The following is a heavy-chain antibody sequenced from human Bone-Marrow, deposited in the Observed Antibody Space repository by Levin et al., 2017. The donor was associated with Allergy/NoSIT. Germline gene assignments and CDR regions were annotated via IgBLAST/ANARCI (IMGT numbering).Heavy chain of an antibody. Sequence: GGSLRLSCAASGFTFDDYGMHWVRQPPGKGLEWVSGISWDSDNIDYADSVKGRFTISRDNATKSLYLQMNSLRPEDTAVYFCAKDTAVIGTTGYFDSWGQGTLVSVSS. CDR1: GFTFDDYG. CDR3: AKDTAVIGTTGYFDS. J-gene: IGHJ4*02. D-gene: IGHD1-7*01. CDR2: ISWDSDNI. V-gene: IGHV3-9*01.